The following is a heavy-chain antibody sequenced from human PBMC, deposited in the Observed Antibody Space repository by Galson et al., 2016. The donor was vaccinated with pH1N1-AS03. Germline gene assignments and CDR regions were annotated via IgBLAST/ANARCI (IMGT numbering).Heavy chain of an antibody. D-gene: IGHD3-10*01. V-gene: IGHV1-8*01. J-gene: IGHJ4*02. CDR1: GYTFTSYD. Sequence: SVKVSCKASGYTFTSYDINWVRQAAGQGLEWMGWMNPNSGNRGYAQKLQGRVTMTTDTSTSTAYMELRSLRSDDTAVYYCARSGSGSFYEGDFWGQGTLVSVSS. CDR3: ARSGSGSFYEGDF. CDR2: MNPNSGNR.